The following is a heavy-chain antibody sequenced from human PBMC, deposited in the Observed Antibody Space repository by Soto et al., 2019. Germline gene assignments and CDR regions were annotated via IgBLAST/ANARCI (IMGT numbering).Heavy chain of an antibody. Sequence: VQLVESGGGLVQPGRSLRLSCTASAFSFGDFAMHWVRQVPGKGLEWVSGINWNGNDIGHADSVKGRFTVSRDNAKNSIYLQMNSLRPEDTALYYCARAPTGGTWPVYFDWWGRGNLVTVSS. J-gene: IGHJ4*02. CDR2: INWNGNDI. V-gene: IGHV3-9*01. CDR1: AFSFGDFA. CDR3: ARAPTGGTWPVYFDW. D-gene: IGHD2-15*01.